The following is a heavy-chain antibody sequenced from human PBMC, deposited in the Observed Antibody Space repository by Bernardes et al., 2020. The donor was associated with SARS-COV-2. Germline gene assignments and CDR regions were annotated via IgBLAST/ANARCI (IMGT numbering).Heavy chain of an antibody. J-gene: IGHJ4*02. V-gene: IGHV2-5*02. D-gene: IGHD3-16*01. CDR2: ISWDDYK. CDR3: AHTWGGSVHFDL. Sequence: SGPTLVKPTETLTLTCTFSGFSLSTSGVGVGWIRQPPGKALEWLALISWDDYKRYSPSLKSRLSITKDTSKNQVVLTMTNMDPVDTGTYYCAHTWGGSVHFDLWGQGTPVTVSS. CDR1: GFSLSTSGVG.